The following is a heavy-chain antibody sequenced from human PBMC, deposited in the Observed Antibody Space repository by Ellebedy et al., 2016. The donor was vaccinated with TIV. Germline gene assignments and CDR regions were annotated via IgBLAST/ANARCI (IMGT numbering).Heavy chain of an antibody. CDR2: ITNTGATI. D-gene: IGHD6-19*01. J-gene: IGHJ4*02. CDR3: GRGIEYSSGD. CDR1: GFPFSDYS. V-gene: IGHV3-48*02. Sequence: GESLKISCAASGFPFSDYSMNWLRQAPGKGPEWVSYITNTGATIHYADSVKGRFTISRDNTKNSIYLQINSLRDDDTAVYYCGRGIEYSSGDWGQGTLVTVSS.